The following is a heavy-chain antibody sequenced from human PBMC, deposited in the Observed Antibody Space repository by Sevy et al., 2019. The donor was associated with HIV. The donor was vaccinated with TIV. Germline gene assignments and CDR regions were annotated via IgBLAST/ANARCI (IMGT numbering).Heavy chain of an antibody. Sequence: ASVKVSCKAFGYVFASYGISWVRQAPGQGLEWMGWINTYNGNTNYAQKFQGRVTMTRDTSTSTAYMELRSLKSDDTAVYYYARKKNLGEPSDPWGQGTLVTVSS. CDR2: INTYNGNT. V-gene: IGHV1-18*01. J-gene: IGHJ5*02. D-gene: IGHD3-16*01. CDR1: GYVFASYG. CDR3: ARKKNLGEPSDP.